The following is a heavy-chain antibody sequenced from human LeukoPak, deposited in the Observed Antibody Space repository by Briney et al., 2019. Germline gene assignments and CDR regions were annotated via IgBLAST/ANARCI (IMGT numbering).Heavy chain of an antibody. CDR2: IYYSGST. CDR1: GGSISSSSYS. D-gene: IGHD3-22*01. CDR3: ARHFDYYDSSGYYFGAFDI. Sequence: SETLSLTCTVSGGSISSSSYSWGWIRQPPGKGLEWIGSIYYSGSTNYNPSLKSRVTISVDTSKNQFSLKLSPVTAADTAVYYCARHFDYYDSSGYYFGAFDIWGQGTMVTVSS. V-gene: IGHV4-39*01. J-gene: IGHJ3*02.